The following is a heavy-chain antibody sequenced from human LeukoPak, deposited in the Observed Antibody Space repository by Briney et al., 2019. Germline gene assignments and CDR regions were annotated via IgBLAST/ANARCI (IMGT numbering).Heavy chain of an antibody. CDR1: GFSFSSYN. Sequence: PGGSLRLSCAASGFSFSSYNMNWVRQAPGKGLEWVSYSSSGSTTIYYADSVKGRFTVTRDNAENSLYLQMNSLRDEDTAVYYCARVPGHCSGGSCFSTYFDYWGQGTLVTVSS. D-gene: IGHD2-15*01. V-gene: IGHV3-48*02. CDR3: ARVPGHCSGGSCFSTYFDY. J-gene: IGHJ4*02. CDR2: SSSGSTTI.